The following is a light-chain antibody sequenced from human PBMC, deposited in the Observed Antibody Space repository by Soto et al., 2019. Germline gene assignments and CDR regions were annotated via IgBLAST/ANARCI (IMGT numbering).Light chain of an antibody. CDR1: SSDVGGYNY. J-gene: IGLJ1*01. CDR3: CSYAAASDV. CDR2: DVT. Sequence: QSFLTQPRSVSGSPGQSVTISCTGTSSDVGGYNYVSWYQLHPGKAPKLLIHDVTKRPSGVPDRFSGSKSGNTASLTISGLQAEDEADYYCCSYAAASDVFGTGTKLTVL. V-gene: IGLV2-11*01.